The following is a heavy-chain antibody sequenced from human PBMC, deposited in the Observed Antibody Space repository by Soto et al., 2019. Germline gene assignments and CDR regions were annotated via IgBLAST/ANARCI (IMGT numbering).Heavy chain of an antibody. CDR2: ISGSGGST. V-gene: IGHV3-23*01. J-gene: IGHJ4*02. CDR1: GFTFSSYA. CDR3: AKDPYDSSGYYYPSSFDY. Sequence: GGSLRLSCAASGFTFSSYAMSWVRQAPGKGLEWVSAISGSGGSTYYADSVKGRFTISRDNSKNTLYLQMNSLRAEDTAVYYCAKDPYDSSGYYYPSSFDYWGQGTLVTVSS. D-gene: IGHD3-22*01.